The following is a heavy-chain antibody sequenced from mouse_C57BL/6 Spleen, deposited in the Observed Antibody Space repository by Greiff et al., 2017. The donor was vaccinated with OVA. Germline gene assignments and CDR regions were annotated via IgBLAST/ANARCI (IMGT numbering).Heavy chain of an antibody. J-gene: IGHJ3*01. CDR3: ARPDYYGKAWFAY. V-gene: IGHV1-64*01. Sequence: VQLQQPGAELVKPGASVKLSCKASGYTFTSYWMHWVKQRPGQGLEWIGMIHPNSGSTNYNEKFKSKATLTVDKSSSTAYMQLSSLTSEDSAVYDCARPDYYGKAWFAYWGQGTLVTVSA. D-gene: IGHD1-1*01. CDR1: GYTFTSYW. CDR2: IHPNSGST.